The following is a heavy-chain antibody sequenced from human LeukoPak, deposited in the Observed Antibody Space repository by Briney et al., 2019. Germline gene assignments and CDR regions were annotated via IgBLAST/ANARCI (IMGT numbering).Heavy chain of an antibody. CDR1: GGTLSSYA. D-gene: IGHD5-18*01. CDR2: IIPIFGTA. Sequence: ASVKVSCKASGGTLSSYAISWVRQAPGQGLEWMGGIIPIFGTANYAQKFQGRVTITADESTSTAYMELSSLRSEDTAVYYCARDLGYSYGYPKDYYYYMDVWGKGTTVTISS. CDR3: ARDLGYSYGYPKDYYYYMDV. J-gene: IGHJ6*03. V-gene: IGHV1-69*13.